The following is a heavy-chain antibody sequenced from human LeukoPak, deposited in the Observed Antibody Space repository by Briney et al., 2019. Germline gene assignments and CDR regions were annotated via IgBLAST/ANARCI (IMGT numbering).Heavy chain of an antibody. CDR3: ARAPDYGDCVGYFDF. CDR2: IWYDGTTK. V-gene: IGHV3-33*01. D-gene: IGHD4-17*01. Sequence: GGSLRLSCAASGFVFSTYGIHWVRQAPGKGLEWVAGIWYDGTTKYYADSVKGRFTISRDNSKNTVSLQMDSLRAEDTAVYSCARAPDYGDCVGYFDFWGQGAQVTVSS. CDR1: GFVFSTYG. J-gene: IGHJ4*02.